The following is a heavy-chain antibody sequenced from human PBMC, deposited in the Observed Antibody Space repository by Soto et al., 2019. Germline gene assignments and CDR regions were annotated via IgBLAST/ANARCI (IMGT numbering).Heavy chain of an antibody. CDR3: ARAVAVPADFDY. CDR2: INAGNGNT. D-gene: IGHD6-19*01. CDR1: GYTFTGYA. Sequence: ASVKVSCKASGYTFTGYAMHWVRQAPGQRLEWMGWINAGNGNTKYSQKFQGRVTITRDASASTAYMELSSLRSEDTAVYYCARAVAVPADFDYWGQGTLVTVS. J-gene: IGHJ4*02. V-gene: IGHV1-3*01.